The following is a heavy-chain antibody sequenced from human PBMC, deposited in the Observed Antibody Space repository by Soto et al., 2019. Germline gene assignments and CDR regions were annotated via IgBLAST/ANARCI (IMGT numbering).Heavy chain of an antibody. D-gene: IGHD5-12*01. CDR2: IYYSGST. CDR3: ACGLGSGYDEFWFDP. Sequence: SETLSLTCTVSGGSISSYYWSWIRQPPGKGLEWIGYIYYSGSTNYNPSLKSRVTISVDTSKNQFSLKLSSVTAADTAVYYCACGLGSGYDEFWFDPWGQGTLVTVSS. CDR1: GGSISSYY. V-gene: IGHV4-59*01. J-gene: IGHJ5*02.